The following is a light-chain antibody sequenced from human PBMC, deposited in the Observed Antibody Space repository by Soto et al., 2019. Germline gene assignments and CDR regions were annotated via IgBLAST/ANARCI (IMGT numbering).Light chain of an antibody. Sequence: DIVLTQSPATLSLSPGERATLSCRASRSFASSYLAWYQHKPGQPPRLLIYAASSRATGIPDRFIGSGSGTDFTLTISRLEPDDSAVYYCHHYDSSPPYTFGQGTKLEIK. CDR3: HHYDSSPPYT. CDR1: RSFASSY. V-gene: IGKV3-20*01. CDR2: AAS. J-gene: IGKJ2*01.